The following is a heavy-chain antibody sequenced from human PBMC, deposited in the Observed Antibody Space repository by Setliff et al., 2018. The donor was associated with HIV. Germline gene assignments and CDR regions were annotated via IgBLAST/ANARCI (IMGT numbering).Heavy chain of an antibody. D-gene: IGHD6-19*01. Sequence: SETLSLTCTVSGGSLSRTSYYWGWIRQPPGKGLEWLGTIYFTGSAYYNPSLNSRVTMSVDTSKNQFSLRLTSVTAADTAMYHCARDRSSGWSKDWFDTWGQGILVTVSS. CDR2: IYFTGSA. J-gene: IGHJ5*02. V-gene: IGHV4-39*07. CDR1: GGSLSRTSYY. CDR3: ARDRSSGWSKDWFDT.